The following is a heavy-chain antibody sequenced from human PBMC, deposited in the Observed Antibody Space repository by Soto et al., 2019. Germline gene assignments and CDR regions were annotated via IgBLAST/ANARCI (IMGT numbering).Heavy chain of an antibody. V-gene: IGHV3-30-3*02. D-gene: IGHD4-17*01. Sequence: GWSLRLSCAASGFTFSNYAMHWVRQAPGKGLEWVAVISYDGSNKYYADSVKGRFTISRDNSKNTLYLQMNSLRAEDTAVYYSARRPVTYYFDYWGQGTLVTVSS. CDR1: GFTFSNYA. J-gene: IGHJ4*02. CDR2: ISYDGSNK. CDR3: ARRPVTYYFDY.